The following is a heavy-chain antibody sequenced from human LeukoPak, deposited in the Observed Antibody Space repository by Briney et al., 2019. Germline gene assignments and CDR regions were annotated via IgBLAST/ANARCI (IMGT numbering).Heavy chain of an antibody. J-gene: IGHJ4*02. CDR3: ARAHYYASGNYYPIDY. Sequence: PGGSLRLSCAASGFTFSSYSMNWVRQAPGKGLEWVSSISSSSSYIYYAESVKGRFTISRDNAKNSLYLQMNSLRAEDTALYHCARAHYYASGNYYPIDYWGQGTLVTVSS. CDR1: GFTFSSYS. CDR2: ISSSSSYI. D-gene: IGHD3-10*01. V-gene: IGHV3-21*04.